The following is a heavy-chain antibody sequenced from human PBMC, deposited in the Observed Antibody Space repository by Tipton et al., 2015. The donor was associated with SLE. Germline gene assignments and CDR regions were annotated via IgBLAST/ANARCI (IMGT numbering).Heavy chain of an antibody. J-gene: IGHJ4*02. CDR1: GGSISSGGYY. CDR3: ARDGPNVGATKIDY. CDR2: IYYSGST. V-gene: IGHV4-31*03. D-gene: IGHD1-26*01. Sequence: TLSLTCTVSGGSISSGGYYWSWIRQHPGKGLEWIGYIYYSGSTYYNPSLKSRVTISVDTSKNQFSLKLSSVTAADTAVYYCARDGPNVGATKIDYWGQGTLVTVSS.